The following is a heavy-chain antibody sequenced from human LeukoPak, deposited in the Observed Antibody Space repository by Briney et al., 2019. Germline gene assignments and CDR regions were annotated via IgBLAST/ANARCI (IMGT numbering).Heavy chain of an antibody. J-gene: IGHJ1*01. CDR1: GFTFSSYG. CDR2: IRYDGSNK. V-gene: IGHV3-30*02. Sequence: GGSLRLSCAASGFTFSSYGMHWVRQAPGKGLEWVAFIRYDGSNKYYADSVKGRFTISRDNSKNTLYLQMNSLRAEDTAVYYCAKAENDIVVVPAAGMYFQHWGQGTLVTVSS. D-gene: IGHD2-2*01. CDR3: AKAENDIVVVPAAGMYFQH.